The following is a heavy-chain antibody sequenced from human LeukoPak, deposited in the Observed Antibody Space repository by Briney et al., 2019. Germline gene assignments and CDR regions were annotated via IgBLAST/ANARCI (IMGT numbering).Heavy chain of an antibody. V-gene: IGHV4-30-2*01. CDR3: ARSPQLYSGSYHNDF. Sequence: SQTLSLTCAVSGGSISSGGYSWSWIRQPPGKGLEWIGYIYHSGSTYYNPSLESRVTISVDRSKNQFSLKLSSVTAADTAVYYCARSPQLYSGSYHNDFWGQGTLVTVSS. CDR2: IYHSGST. J-gene: IGHJ4*02. CDR1: GGSISSGGYS. D-gene: IGHD1-26*01.